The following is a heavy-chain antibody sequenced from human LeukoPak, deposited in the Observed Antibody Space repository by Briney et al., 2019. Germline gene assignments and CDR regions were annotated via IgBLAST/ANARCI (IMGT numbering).Heavy chain of an antibody. CDR3: ASGPLWFGEKFDY. CDR2: IYHSGST. Sequence: PSETLSLTCAVSGYSISSGYYWGWIRQPPGQGLEWIGSIYHSGSTYYNPSLKSRVTISVDTSKNQFSLKLSSVTAADTAVYYCASGPLWFGEKFDYWGQGTLVTASS. J-gene: IGHJ4*02. CDR1: GYSISSGYY. V-gene: IGHV4-38-2*01. D-gene: IGHD3-10*01.